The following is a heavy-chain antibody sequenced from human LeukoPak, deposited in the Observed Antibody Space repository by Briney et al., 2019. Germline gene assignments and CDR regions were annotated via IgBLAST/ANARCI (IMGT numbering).Heavy chain of an antibody. D-gene: IGHD5-24*01. V-gene: IGHV4-34*01. CDR1: GGSFSGYS. J-gene: IGHJ4*02. CDR3: ARERRDGYNWIDY. CDR2: INHSGST. Sequence: SETLSLTCAVYGGSFSGYSWSWIRQPPGKGLEWIGEINHSGSTNYNPSLKSRVTISVDTSKNQFSLRLSSVTAADTAVYYCARERRDGYNWIDYWGQGTLVTVSS.